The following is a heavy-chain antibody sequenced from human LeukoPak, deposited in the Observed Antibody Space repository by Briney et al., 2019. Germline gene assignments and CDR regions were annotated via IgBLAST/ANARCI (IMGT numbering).Heavy chain of an antibody. D-gene: IGHD7-27*01. CDR3: ARNWGSRDYWYFDL. CDR2: IYYSGST. J-gene: IGHJ2*01. V-gene: IGHV4-59*06. Sequence: SETLSLTCTVSGGSVSSYYWSWIRQHPGKGLEWIGYIYYSGSTYYNPSLKSRVTISVDTSKNQFSLKLSSVTAADTAVYYCARNWGSRDYWYFDLWGRGTLVTVSS. CDR1: GGSVSSYY.